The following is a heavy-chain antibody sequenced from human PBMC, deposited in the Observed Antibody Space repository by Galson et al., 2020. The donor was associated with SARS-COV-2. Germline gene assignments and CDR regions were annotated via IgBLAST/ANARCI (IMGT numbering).Heavy chain of an antibody. V-gene: IGHV3-23*01. Sequence: GESLKISCAASGFTFSSYAMSWVRQAPGKGLEWVSAISGSGGSTYYADSVKGRFTISRDNSKNTLYLQMNSLRADDTAVYYCATEIPYFDYWGQGTLVTVSS. CDR3: ATEIPYFDY. CDR2: ISGSGGST. CDR1: GFTFSSYA. D-gene: IGHD2-2*02. J-gene: IGHJ4*02.